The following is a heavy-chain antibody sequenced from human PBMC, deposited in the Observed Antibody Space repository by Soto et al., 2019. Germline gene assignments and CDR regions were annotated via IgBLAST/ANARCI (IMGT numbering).Heavy chain of an antibody. V-gene: IGHV3-30*18. CDR3: AKSRTSCNELYT. D-gene: IGHD1-1*01. Sequence: GGSLTLSGAASGLTFSSYGMHWVRQAPGKGLEWVAVISYDGSNKYYADSVKGRFTISRDNSKNTLYLQMNSLRAEDTAVYYCAKSRTSCNELYTLGQGTLVTVSS. J-gene: IGHJ5*02. CDR2: ISYDGSNK. CDR1: GLTFSSYG.